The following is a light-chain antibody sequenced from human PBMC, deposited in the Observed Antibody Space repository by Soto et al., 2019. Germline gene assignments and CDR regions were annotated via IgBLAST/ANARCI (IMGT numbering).Light chain of an antibody. CDR1: QDIGNE. CDR3: LEDYNYPRT. J-gene: IGKJ1*01. CDR2: DAS. V-gene: IGKV1-6*01. Sequence: AIQMTQSPSSMSVSVGDRTTVTCRASQDIGNEVGRYQQKPGKAPKLLISDASTLESGVPARFSGRGSGTNFSLTISSLQPEDFATYYCLEDYNYPRTFGQGTQV.